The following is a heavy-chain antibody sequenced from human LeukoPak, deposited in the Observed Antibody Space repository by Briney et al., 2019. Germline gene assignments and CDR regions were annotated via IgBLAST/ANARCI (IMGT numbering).Heavy chain of an antibody. CDR2: ISGGGETT. D-gene: IGHD4-17*01. Sequence: GGSLRLSCAASGFTFNNYAMNWVRQAPGKGLEWVSSISGGGETTYYADSAKGRFTISRDNSQNTLYLQMNSLRAEDTAVYDCARDYADYVGYFFFDYWGQGTLVTVSS. CDR3: ARDYADYVGYFFFDY. V-gene: IGHV3-23*01. CDR1: GFTFNNYA. J-gene: IGHJ4*02.